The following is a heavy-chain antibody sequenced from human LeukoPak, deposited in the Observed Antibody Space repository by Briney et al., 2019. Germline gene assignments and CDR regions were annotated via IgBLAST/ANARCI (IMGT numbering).Heavy chain of an antibody. CDR3: AREGVYSYDSSGFGWIVP. Sequence: PGGSLRLTCAASGFTFRSYAMHCVRQAPGKGLEPVAVISYDGSNKYYADSVRCRFTISRDHSKNTLYLQMNGLRAEDTAVYDCAREGVYSYDSSGFGWIVPWGQGPLLTVSS. CDR1: GFTFRSYA. D-gene: IGHD3-22*01. CDR2: ISYDGSNK. V-gene: IGHV3-30-3*01. J-gene: IGHJ5*02.